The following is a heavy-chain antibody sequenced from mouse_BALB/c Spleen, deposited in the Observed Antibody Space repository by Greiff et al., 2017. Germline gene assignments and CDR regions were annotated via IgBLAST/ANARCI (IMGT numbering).Heavy chain of an antibody. J-gene: IGHJ3*01. D-gene: IGHD1-1*01. Sequence: DVQLVESGGGLVKPGGSLKLSCAASGFTFSSYAMSWVRQTPEKRLEWVASISSGGSTYYPDSVKGRFTISRDNARNILYLQMSSLRSEDTAMYYCASYYYGSPWFAYWGQGTLVTVSA. CDR3: ASYYYGSPWFAY. V-gene: IGHV5-6-5*01. CDR1: GFTFSSYA. CDR2: ISSGGST.